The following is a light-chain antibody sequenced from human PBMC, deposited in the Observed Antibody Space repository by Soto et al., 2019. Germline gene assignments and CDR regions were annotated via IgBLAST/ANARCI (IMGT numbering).Light chain of an antibody. CDR2: GAS. CDR3: QQYGRSPWT. Sequence: EIVLTQSPGTLSLSPGERVTLSCRASQSVSSSYLAWYQQKPGQAPRLLFYGASSRATGIPDRFSGSGSGTDFILTISRLEPDDCAVYYCQQYGRSPWTFGQGTKVEIK. J-gene: IGKJ1*01. CDR1: QSVSSSY. V-gene: IGKV3-20*01.